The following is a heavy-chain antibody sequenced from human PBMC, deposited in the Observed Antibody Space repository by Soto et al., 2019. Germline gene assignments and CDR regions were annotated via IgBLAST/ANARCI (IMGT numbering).Heavy chain of an antibody. Sequence: QVQLVESGGGVVQPGSSLRLSCAASGFPFSSYGMHWVRQAPGKGLEWVAHISYDGSNKHYTDSVKGRFTISRDNSKNMLYLQMSSLRAEDTAVYYCAGGQSYFDYCGQGTRVSVSS. CDR1: GFPFSSYG. J-gene: IGHJ4*02. V-gene: IGHV3-30*03. CDR2: ISYDGSNK. D-gene: IGHD2-15*01. CDR3: AGGQSYFDY.